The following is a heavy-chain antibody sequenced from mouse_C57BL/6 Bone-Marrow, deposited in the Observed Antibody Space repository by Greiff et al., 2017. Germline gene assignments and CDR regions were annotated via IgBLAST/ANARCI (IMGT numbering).Heavy chain of an antibody. CDR1: GYTFTSYG. D-gene: IGHD2-4*01. Sequence: QVQLKESGAELARPGASVKLSCKASGYTFTSYGISWVKQRTGQGLEWIGESYPRSGNTYYNEKFKGKATLTADKSSSTAYMELRSLTSEDSAVYFCARRFSLYYDYDGYYFDYWGQGTTLTVSS. J-gene: IGHJ2*01. V-gene: IGHV1-81*01. CDR3: ARRFSLYYDYDGYYFDY. CDR2: SYPRSGNT.